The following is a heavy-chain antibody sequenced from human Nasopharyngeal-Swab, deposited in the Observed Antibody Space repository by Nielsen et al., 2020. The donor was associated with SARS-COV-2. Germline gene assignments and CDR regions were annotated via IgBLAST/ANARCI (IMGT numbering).Heavy chain of an antibody. CDR2: ISSSSSYI. V-gene: IGHV3-21*01. CDR3: ARIAGRGSIYYYYMDV. Sequence: GESLKISCAASGFTFNNYNFNWVRQAPGKGLEWVSSISSSSSYIYYADSVKGRFTISKDSAKNSLHLQMNSLRADDTAVYFCARIAGRGSIYYYYMDVWGPGPTVTVSS. J-gene: IGHJ6*03. CDR1: GFTFNNYN. D-gene: IGHD1-26*01.